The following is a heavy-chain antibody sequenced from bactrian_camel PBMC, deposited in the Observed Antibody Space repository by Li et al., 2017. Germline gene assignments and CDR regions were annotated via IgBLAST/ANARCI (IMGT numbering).Heavy chain of an antibody. CDR2: VNSDGVS. V-gene: IGHV3S53*01. J-gene: IGHJ4*01. CDR1: ARVGC. Sequence: HVQLVESGGGSVQPGGSLRLSCTASARVGCMAWFRQAPGKEREGVADVNSDGVSTYHWSVEGRFTISKDTARNALDLQMTDLKPEDTAVYYCAADDAPHCTYMAYVRLGVKPKLDVGYWGQGTQVT. CDR3: AADDAPHCTYMAYVRLGVKPKLDVGY. D-gene: IGHD1*01.